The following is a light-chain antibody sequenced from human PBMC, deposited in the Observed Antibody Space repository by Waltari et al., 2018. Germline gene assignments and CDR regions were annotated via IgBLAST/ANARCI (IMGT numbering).Light chain of an antibody. CDR3: CSYAGSRTYV. CDR1: SSDVGGYNS. CDR2: EVT. J-gene: IGLJ1*01. Sequence: QSALTQPASVSGSPGQSITISCTGTSSDVGGYNSVSWYQQHPGKAPKLMLYEVTKRPSGVSNRFSGSKSGNTASLTISGLQTEDEADYYCCSYAGSRTYVFGTGTKVTVL. V-gene: IGLV2-23*02.